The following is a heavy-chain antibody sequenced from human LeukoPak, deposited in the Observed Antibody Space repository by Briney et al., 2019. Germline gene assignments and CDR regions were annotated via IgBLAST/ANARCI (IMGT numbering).Heavy chain of an antibody. CDR1: GFTFDDYG. D-gene: IGHD3-22*01. J-gene: IGHJ3*02. CDR2: INWNGGST. CDR3: AKNYYYDSSGRDAFDI. Sequence: GGSLRLSCAASGFTFDDYGMSWVRQAPGKGLEWVSGINWNGGSTGYADSVKGRFTISRDNAKNSLYLQMNSLRAEDTAVYYCAKNYYYDSSGRDAFDIWGQGTMVTVSS. V-gene: IGHV3-20*04.